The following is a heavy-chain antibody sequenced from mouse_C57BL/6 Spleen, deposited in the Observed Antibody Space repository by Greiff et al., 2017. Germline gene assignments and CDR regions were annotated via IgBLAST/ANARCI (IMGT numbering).Heavy chain of an antibody. CDR3: ASPYYDGYAMDY. Sequence: ESGPGLVKPSQSLSLTCSVTGYTITSGYYCNWIRQYPGNQLEWMGYIRYDGSNNYNPSLKNRISITRDTSKNNFFLKLNSVTTEDTATYYCASPYYDGYAMDYWGQGTSVTVSS. J-gene: IGHJ4*01. CDR1: GYTITSGYY. V-gene: IGHV3-6*01. CDR2: IRYDGSN. D-gene: IGHD1-1*02.